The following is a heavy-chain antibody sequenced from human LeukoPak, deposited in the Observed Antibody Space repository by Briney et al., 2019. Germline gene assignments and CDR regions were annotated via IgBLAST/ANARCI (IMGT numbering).Heavy chain of an antibody. CDR1: GGTFSIYA. V-gene: IGHV1-69*01. CDR2: IIPIFGTA. CDR3: ARGYYYDSSGYSFDY. Sequence: VASVTVSCTASGGTFSIYAISWVRQAPGQGLEWMGGIIPIFGTANYAQKFQGRVTITADESTSTAYMELSSLRSEDTAAYYCARGYYYDSSGYSFDYWGQGTLVTVSS. J-gene: IGHJ4*02. D-gene: IGHD3-22*01.